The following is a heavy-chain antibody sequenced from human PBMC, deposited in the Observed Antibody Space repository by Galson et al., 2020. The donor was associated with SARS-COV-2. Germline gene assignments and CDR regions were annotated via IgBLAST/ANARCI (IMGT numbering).Heavy chain of an antibody. CDR3: AKDQGNDYGDQLDY. V-gene: IGHV3-23*01. J-gene: IGHJ4*02. D-gene: IGHD4-17*01. Sequence: GESLKISCAGSGFTFSRYAMNWVRQVPGKGLEWVSSVTAGGSITYHADTVKGRFTISRDNSKNTLYLQMNSLRVEDTALYYCAKDQGNDYGDQLDYWGQGTLVSVSS. CDR1: GFTFSRYA. CDR2: VTAGGSIT.